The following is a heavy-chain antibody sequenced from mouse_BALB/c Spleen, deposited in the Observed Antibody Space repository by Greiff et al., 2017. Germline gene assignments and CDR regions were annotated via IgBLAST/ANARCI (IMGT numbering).Heavy chain of an antibody. V-gene: IGHV5-17*02. Sequence: EVKLVESGGGLVQPGGSRKLSCAASGFTFSSFGMHWVRQAPEKGLEWVAYISSGSSTIYYADTVKGRFTISRDNPKNTLFLQMTSLRSEDTAMYYCARSYAMDYWGQGTSVTGSS. J-gene: IGHJ4*01. CDR1: GFTFSSFG. CDR3: ARSYAMDY. CDR2: ISSGSSTI.